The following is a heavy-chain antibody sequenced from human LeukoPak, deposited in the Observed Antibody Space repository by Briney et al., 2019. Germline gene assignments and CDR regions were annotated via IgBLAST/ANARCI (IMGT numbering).Heavy chain of an antibody. V-gene: IGHV1-24*01. D-gene: IGHD3-22*01. CDR3: ATGYMMYYYDSSGNEYFQH. CDR1: GYTLTELS. CDR2: FDPEDGET. J-gene: IGHJ1*01. Sequence: ASVKVSCKVSGYTLTELSMHWVRQAPGKGLEWMGGFDPEDGETIYAQKFQGRVTMTEDTSTDTAYMELSSRRSEDTAVYYCATGYMMYYYDSSGNEYFQHWGQGTLVTVSS.